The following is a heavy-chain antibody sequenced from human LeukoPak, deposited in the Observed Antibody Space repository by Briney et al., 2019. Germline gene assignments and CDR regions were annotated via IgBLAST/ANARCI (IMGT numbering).Heavy chain of an antibody. CDR1: GVSISSSNSY. J-gene: IGHJ4*02. D-gene: IGHD2-15*01. CDR2: IYYSGST. Sequence: SETLSLTCTVSGVSISSSNSYWGWLRQPPGKGLEWIGYIYYSGSTNYNPSLKSRVTISVDTSKNQFSLKLSSVTAADTAVYYCARGGCSGGSCYSGADYWGQGTLVTVSS. V-gene: IGHV4-61*05. CDR3: ARGGCSGGSCYSGADY.